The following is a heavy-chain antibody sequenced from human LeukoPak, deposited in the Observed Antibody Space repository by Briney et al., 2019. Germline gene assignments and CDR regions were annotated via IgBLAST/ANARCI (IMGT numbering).Heavy chain of an antibody. J-gene: IGHJ6*02. CDR1: GYTLTSYG. Sequence: ASVKASCKASGYTLTSYGISWVRQAPGQGLEWMGWISAYNGNTNYAQKLQGRVTMTTDTSTSTAYMELRSLRSDDTAVYYCARVLRRDILTGYYPRYYYYGMDVWGQGTTVTVSS. D-gene: IGHD3-9*01. CDR2: ISAYNGNT. CDR3: ARVLRRDILTGYYPRYYYYGMDV. V-gene: IGHV1-18*01.